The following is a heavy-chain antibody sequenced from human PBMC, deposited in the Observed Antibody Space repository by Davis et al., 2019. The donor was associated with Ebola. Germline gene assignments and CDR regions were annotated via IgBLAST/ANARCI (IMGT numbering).Heavy chain of an antibody. CDR3: ARDRAIRYCSGGSCYSDY. V-gene: IGHV3-23*01. Sequence: GGSLRLSCAASGFHFNEYALSWVRQAPGKGLEWVSSITTTGGSTYYADSVKGRFTVSRDNAKNSLYLQLNSLRAEDTAVYYCARDRAIRYCSGGSCYSDYWGQGTLVTVSS. D-gene: IGHD2-15*01. CDR1: GFHFNEYA. CDR2: ITTTGGST. J-gene: IGHJ4*02.